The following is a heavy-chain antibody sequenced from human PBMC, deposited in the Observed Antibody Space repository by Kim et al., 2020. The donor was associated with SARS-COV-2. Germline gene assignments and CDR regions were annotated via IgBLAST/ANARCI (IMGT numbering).Heavy chain of an antibody. J-gene: IGHJ4*02. CDR3: ARGDVGVSDY. Sequence: ASVKVSCKASGYTFTGYYIHWVRQAPGQGLEWMGWINPISGGTNYAQKFQGRVTMTSDTSITTANMELNRLTSDDTAVYFCARGDVGVSDYWGQGTLVTV. D-gene: IGHD1-26*01. CDR2: INPISGGT. V-gene: IGHV1-2*02. CDR1: GYTFTGYY.